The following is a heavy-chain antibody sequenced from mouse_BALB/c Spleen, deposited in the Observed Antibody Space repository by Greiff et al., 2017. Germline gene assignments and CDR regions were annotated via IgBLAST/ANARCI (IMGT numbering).Heavy chain of an antibody. J-gene: IGHJ3*01. CDR3: ARDVNYGYDGFAY. CDR1: GFSLTSYG. D-gene: IGHD2-14*01. V-gene: IGHV2-9*02. CDR2: IWAGGST. Sequence: VQRVESGPGLVAPSQSLSITCTVSGFSLTSYGVHWVRQPPGKGLEWLGVIWAGGSTNYNSALMSRLSISKDNSKSQVFLKMNSLQTDETAMYYCARDVNYGYDGFAYWGQGTLVTVSA.